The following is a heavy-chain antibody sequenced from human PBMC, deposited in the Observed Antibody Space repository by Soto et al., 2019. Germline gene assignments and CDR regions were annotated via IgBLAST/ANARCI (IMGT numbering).Heavy chain of an antibody. CDR2: IWYDGSNK. CDR3: ARAAPRTSSSYYFDY. Sequence: VQLLESGGGLVQPGGSLRLSCAASGFTFSSYGMHWVRQAPGKGLEWVAVIWYDGSNKYYADSVKGRFTISRDNSKNTLYLQMNSLRAEDTAVYYCARAAPRTSSSYYFDYWGQGTLVTVSS. CDR1: GFTFSSYG. D-gene: IGHD2-2*01. J-gene: IGHJ4*02. V-gene: IGHV3-33*08.